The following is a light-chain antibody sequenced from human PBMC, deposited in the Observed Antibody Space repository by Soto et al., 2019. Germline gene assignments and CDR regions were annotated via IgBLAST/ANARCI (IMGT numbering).Light chain of an antibody. CDR1: SSDVGGYNY. J-gene: IGLJ3*02. Sequence: QSVLTQPPSASGSPGQSVTISCTGTSSDVGGYNYVSWYQQHPGKAPKLMIYEVSKRPSGVPDRFSGSKAGNTAYLSVSGFLSHAYAVYYGISYVGSNHLGFVGETEVTVL. V-gene: IGLV2-8*01. CDR3: ISYVGSNHLG. CDR2: EVS.